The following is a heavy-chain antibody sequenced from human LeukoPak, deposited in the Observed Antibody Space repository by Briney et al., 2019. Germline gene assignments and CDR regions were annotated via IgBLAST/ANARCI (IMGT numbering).Heavy chain of an antibody. D-gene: IGHD3-22*01. Sequence: SETLSLTCTVSGGSISSSSYYWGWIRQPPGKGLEWIGEINHSGSTNYNPSLKSRVTISVDTSKNQFSLKLSSVTAADTAVYYCARGISGVNSSGRFDYWGQGTLVTVSS. V-gene: IGHV4-39*07. CDR1: GGSISSSSYY. CDR3: ARGISGVNSSGRFDY. J-gene: IGHJ4*02. CDR2: INHSGST.